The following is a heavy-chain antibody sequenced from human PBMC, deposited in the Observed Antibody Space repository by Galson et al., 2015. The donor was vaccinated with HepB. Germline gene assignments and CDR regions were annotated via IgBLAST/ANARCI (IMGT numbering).Heavy chain of an antibody. D-gene: IGHD3-10*01. V-gene: IGHV3-30*03. CDR2: ISYDGSNK. CDR3: ARSRVRGVPYFDY. Sequence: SLRLSCAASESSFRSSWMNWVRQAPDKGLEWVAVISYDGSNKYYADSVKGRFTISRDNSKNTLYLQMNSLRAEDTAVYYCARSRVRGVPYFDYWGQGTLVTVSS. J-gene: IGHJ4*02. CDR1: ESSFRSSW.